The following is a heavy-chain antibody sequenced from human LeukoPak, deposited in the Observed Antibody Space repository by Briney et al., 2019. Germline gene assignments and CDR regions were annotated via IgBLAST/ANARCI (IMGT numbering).Heavy chain of an antibody. CDR2: IYSGGDT. CDR1: GFTVSSNY. J-gene: IGHJ6*02. CDR3: ARTGYCSCTRCRIFGYYGMDV. Sequence: PGGSLRLSCAASGFTVSSNYMSWVRRAPGKGLEWVSVIYSGGDTYYADSVKGRFTISRDNSKNTLYLQMNSLRAEDTAVYYCARTGYCSCTRCRIFGYYGMDVWGQGTTVTVSS. D-gene: IGHD2-2*01. V-gene: IGHV3-53*01.